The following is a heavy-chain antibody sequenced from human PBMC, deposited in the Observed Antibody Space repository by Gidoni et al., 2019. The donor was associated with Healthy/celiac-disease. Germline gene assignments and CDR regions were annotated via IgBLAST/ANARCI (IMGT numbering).Heavy chain of an antibody. J-gene: IGHJ1*01. Sequence: QVQLQESGPGLVKPSQTLSLTCTVSGGPISSAEYSWSCIRQPPGKGLEWIGYIYYSGSTYYNPSLKSRVTISVDTSKSQFSLKLSSVTAADTAVYYCARALRYEYFQHWGQGTLVTVSS. CDR2: IYYSGST. V-gene: IGHV4-30-4*01. CDR3: ARALRYEYFQH. CDR1: GGPISSAEYS. D-gene: IGHD4-17*01.